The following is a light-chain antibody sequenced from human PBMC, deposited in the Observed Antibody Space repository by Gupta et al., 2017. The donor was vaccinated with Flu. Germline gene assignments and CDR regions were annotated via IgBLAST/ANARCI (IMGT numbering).Light chain of an antibody. J-gene: IGKJ4*01. CDR3: QQSDSTPRLT. V-gene: IGKV1-39*01. CDR2: AAS. Sequence: SSLSASVGDRVTITCRASQSISSYLNWYQQKPGKAPKLLIYAASSLQSGVPSRFSGSGSGTDFTLTISSRQPEDFATYYCQQSDSTPRLTFGGGTKVEIK. CDR1: QSISSY.